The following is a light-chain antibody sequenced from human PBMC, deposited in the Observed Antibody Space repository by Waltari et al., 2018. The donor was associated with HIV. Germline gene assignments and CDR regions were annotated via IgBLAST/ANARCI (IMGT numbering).Light chain of an antibody. Sequence: SALTQPASVSGSPGQSITLSCHGSSSEVGGYNYVSWYQQHPGKAPKFMFYEVNTRPSAIPLLYAASKSRNAVSLTISGLQAEDDAAYYCSSYTRSSSAVFGGGTKLTVL. V-gene: IGLV2-14*01. CDR1: SSEVGGYNY. CDR3: SSYTRSSSAV. CDR2: EVN. J-gene: IGLJ2*01.